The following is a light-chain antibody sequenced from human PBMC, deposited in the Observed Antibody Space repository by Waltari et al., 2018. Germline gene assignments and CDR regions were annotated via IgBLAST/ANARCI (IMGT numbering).Light chain of an antibody. CDR3: QQHKAYPHT. CDR1: QGIRND. V-gene: IGKV1-17*02. CDR2: ATS. J-gene: IGKJ2*01. Sequence: DIQMTQSPSSLSAFVGARVTITCRASQGIRNDLAWYQQKPGKAPQRLMFATSTLHDGVPSRFSGSGFATEVTLTIVNLQPEDSATYYCQQHKAYPHTFGQGTNLEI.